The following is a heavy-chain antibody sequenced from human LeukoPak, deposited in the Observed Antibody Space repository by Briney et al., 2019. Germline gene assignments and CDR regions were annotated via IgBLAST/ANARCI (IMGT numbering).Heavy chain of an antibody. Sequence: GGSLRLSCAASGFTFSSYGMHWVRQAPGKGLEWVAVISYDGSNKYYADSVKGRFTISRDNSKNTLYLQMNGLRAEDTAVYNCAKDPYPYYDILTGPHMGTDYWGQGTLVTVSS. CDR1: GFTFSSYG. CDR3: AKDPYPYYDILTGPHMGTDY. CDR2: ISYDGSNK. V-gene: IGHV3-30*18. J-gene: IGHJ4*02. D-gene: IGHD3-9*01.